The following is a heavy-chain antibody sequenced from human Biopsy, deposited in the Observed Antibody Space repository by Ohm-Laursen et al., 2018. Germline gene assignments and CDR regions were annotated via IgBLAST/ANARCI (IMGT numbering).Heavy chain of an antibody. CDR1: GFTFSHAW. J-gene: IGHJ4*02. CDR3: ARARGSGRLRYHFDY. Sequence: SLRLSCAAPGFTFSHAWMGWVRQAPGKGLEWVANIKQDGNEKYYVDSVMGRFTISRDNGKNSLYLQMNSLRAEDTAVYYCARARGSGRLRYHFDYWGQGTLVTVSS. CDR2: IKQDGNEK. V-gene: IGHV3-7*01. D-gene: IGHD1-26*01.